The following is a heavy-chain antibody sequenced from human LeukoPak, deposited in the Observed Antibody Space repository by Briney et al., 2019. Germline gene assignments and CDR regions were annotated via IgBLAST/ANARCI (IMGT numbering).Heavy chain of an antibody. CDR3: ASPLNWIQLWFFDY. J-gene: IGHJ4*02. Sequence: SETLSLTCTVSGGSISSYYWGWIRQPPGKGLEWIGSIYHSGSTYYNPSLKSRVTISVDTSKNQFSLKLSSVTAADTAVYYCASPLNWIQLWFFDYWGQGTLVTVSS. D-gene: IGHD5-18*01. CDR2: IYHSGST. CDR1: GGSISSYY. V-gene: IGHV4-38-2*02.